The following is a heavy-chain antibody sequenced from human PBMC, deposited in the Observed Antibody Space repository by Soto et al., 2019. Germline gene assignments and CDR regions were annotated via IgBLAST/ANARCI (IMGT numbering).Heavy chain of an antibody. CDR3: ARHKGGYYSGVDV. D-gene: IGHD3-16*01. CDR2: IYYSGTT. J-gene: IGHJ6*02. Sequence: QLQLQESGPGLVKPSETLSLTCTVSGGSISSNSYYWDWIRQPPGKGLERIGNIYYSGTTYYNPSLKSRVTISGDTSKNQFSLKLSSVTAADTAVYYCARHKGGYYSGVDVWGQGTTVTLSS. CDR1: GGSISSNSYY. V-gene: IGHV4-39*01.